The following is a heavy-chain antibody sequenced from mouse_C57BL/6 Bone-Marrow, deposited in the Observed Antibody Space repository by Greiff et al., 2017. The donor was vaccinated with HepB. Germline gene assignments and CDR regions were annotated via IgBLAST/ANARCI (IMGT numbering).Heavy chain of an antibody. D-gene: IGHD2-4*01. CDR2: ILPGSGST. Sequence: QVQLKESGAELMKPGASVKLSCKATGYTFTGYWIEWVKQRPGHGLEWIGEILPGSGSTNYNEKFKGKATFTADTSSNTAYMQLSSLTTEDSAIYYCARSLEYRYDYEAWFAYWGQGTLVTVSA. V-gene: IGHV1-9*01. CDR3: ARSLEYRYDYEAWFAY. CDR1: GYTFTGYW. J-gene: IGHJ3*01.